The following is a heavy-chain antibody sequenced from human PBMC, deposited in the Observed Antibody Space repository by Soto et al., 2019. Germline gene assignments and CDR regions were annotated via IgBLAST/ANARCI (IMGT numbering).Heavy chain of an antibody. D-gene: IGHD3-22*01. J-gene: IGHJ3*02. Sequence: PGGSLRLSCAASGFTFSSYGMHWVRQAPGKGLEWVAVISYDGSNKYYADSVKGRFTISRDNSKNTLYLQMNSLRAEDTAVYYCAKDLLEEPADYYDTKADALDTWGQGTMVTVSS. V-gene: IGHV3-30*18. CDR2: ISYDGSNK. CDR1: GFTFSSYG. CDR3: AKDLLEEPADYYDTKADALDT.